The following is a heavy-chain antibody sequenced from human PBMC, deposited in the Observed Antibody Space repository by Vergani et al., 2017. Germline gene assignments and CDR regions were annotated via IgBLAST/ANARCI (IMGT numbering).Heavy chain of an antibody. CDR2: IGWNGGSI. J-gene: IGHJ2*01. Sequence: EVLLVESGGGLVQRGRSLRLFCAASGFPFDDYAMHWLRHPPGRGLEGVSGIGWNGGSIGYADSVKGRFTISRDNAKNSLYRQINSLRAEDTALYYCAKDDYDFWSGYPNLSAFDVWGRGTLVTVSS. CDR1: GFPFDDYA. CDR3: AKDDYDFWSGYPNLSAFDV. V-gene: IGHV3-9*01. D-gene: IGHD3-3*01.